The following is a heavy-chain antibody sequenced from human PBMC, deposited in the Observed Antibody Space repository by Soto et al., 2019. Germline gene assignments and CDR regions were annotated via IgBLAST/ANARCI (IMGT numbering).Heavy chain of an antibody. V-gene: IGHV4-34*02. CDR1: GGSFSGYY. CDR2: THHSGST. D-gene: IGHD4-4*01. Sequence: QVQLQQWGARLLKPSETLSLTCTFSGGSFSGYYWNWIRQSPGKGLEWVGETHHSGSTNYNPSLKGRDTISLDMSKNQLSLKLSSVTASYTAIYYCARGEAYSNYPARWGQGSLVTVSS. J-gene: IGHJ4*02. CDR3: ARGEAYSNYPAR.